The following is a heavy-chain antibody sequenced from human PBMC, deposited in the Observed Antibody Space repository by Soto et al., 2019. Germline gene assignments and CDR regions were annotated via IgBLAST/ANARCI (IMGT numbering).Heavy chain of an antibody. Sequence: QITLKESGPTLVKPTETLTLTCTFSGFSLTTNGVAVGWIRQPPGKALEWLGLFYWDDDKRYSPSLENRLTITKDTSKNQVVLIMTNMDPEDTGTYHCAYRKGVATGTGNWFDPWGQGTPVTVSS. CDR3: AYRKGVATGTGNWFDP. V-gene: IGHV2-5*02. D-gene: IGHD1-1*01. CDR2: FYWDDDK. J-gene: IGHJ5*02. CDR1: GFSLTTNGVA.